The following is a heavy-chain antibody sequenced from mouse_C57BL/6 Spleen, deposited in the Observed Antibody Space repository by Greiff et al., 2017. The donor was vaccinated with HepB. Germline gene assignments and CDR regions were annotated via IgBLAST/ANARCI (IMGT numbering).Heavy chain of an antibody. CDR2: IYPGDGDT. CDR1: GYAFSSSW. V-gene: IGHV1-82*01. J-gene: IGHJ4*01. Sequence: QVQLQQSGPELVKPGASVKISCKASGYAFSSSWMNWVKQRPGKGLEWIGRIYPGDGDTNYNGKFKGKATLTADKSSSTAYMQLSSLTSEDSAVYVCARRYYGSSYDYAMDYWGQGTSVTVSS. D-gene: IGHD1-1*01. CDR3: ARRYYGSSYDYAMDY.